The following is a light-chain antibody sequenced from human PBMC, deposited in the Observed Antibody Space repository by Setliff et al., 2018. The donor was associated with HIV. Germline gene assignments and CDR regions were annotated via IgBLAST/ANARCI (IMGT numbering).Light chain of an antibody. J-gene: IGLJ1*01. V-gene: IGLV7-43*01. CDR2: SSS. CDR1: TGAVTSGNF. Sequence: QAVVTQEPSLTVSPGGTVTLTCASSTGAVTSGNFPSWFQQKPGQAPRALIYSSSKTHSWTPARFSGSLLGGKAALTLSGVQPEDEADYYCLLYYGTFYVFGSGTKVTVL. CDR3: LLYYGTFYV.